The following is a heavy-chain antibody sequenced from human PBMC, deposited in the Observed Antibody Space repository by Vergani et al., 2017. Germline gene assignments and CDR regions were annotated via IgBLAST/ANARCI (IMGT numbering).Heavy chain of an antibody. Sequence: QVQLQESGPGLVKPSQTLSLTCAVSGGSISSGGYSWSWIRQPPGKGLEWIGYIYHSGSTYYNPSLKSRVTISVDRSKNQFSLKLSSVTAADTAVYYCARGLGDFWSGPDTNYYFDYWGQGTLVTVSS. D-gene: IGHD3-3*01. CDR2: IYHSGST. V-gene: IGHV4-30-2*01. CDR3: ARGLGDFWSGPDTNYYFDY. J-gene: IGHJ4*02. CDR1: GGSISSGGYS.